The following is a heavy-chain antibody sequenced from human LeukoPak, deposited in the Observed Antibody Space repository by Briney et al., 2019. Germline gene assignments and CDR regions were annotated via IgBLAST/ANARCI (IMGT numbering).Heavy chain of an antibody. Sequence: PGGSLRLSCTIFGGTLSTYEFNWVRQAPGKGLEWVAFIRYVGNNENYADSVKGRLTISRDNSKNTLYLQMNSLRPEDTAVYYCAKDGMMEGYYTHMDVWGKGTTVIVSS. V-gene: IGHV3-30*02. CDR1: GGTLSTYE. J-gene: IGHJ6*03. CDR3: AKDGMMEGYYTHMDV. D-gene: IGHD1-1*01. CDR2: IRYVGNNE.